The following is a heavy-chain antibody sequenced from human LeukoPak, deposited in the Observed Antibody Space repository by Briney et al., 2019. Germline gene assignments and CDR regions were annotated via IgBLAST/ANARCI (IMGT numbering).Heavy chain of an antibody. CDR2: INSDGSST. D-gene: IGHD3-10*01. CDR1: GFTFSSYW. V-gene: IGHV3-74*01. Sequence: GGSLRLSCAASGFTFSSYWMHWVRQAPGKGLVWVSRINSDGSSTSYADSVKGRFTISRDNSKNTLYLQMNSLRAEDTAVYYCAKNQDYYGSGRNFCLDYWGQGTLVTVSS. CDR3: AKNQDYYGSGRNFCLDY. J-gene: IGHJ4*02.